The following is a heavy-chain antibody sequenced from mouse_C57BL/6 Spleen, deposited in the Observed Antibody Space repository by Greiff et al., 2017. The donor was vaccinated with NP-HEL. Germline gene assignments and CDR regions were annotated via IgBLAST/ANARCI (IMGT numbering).Heavy chain of an antibody. CDR2: ISSGSSTL. CDR3: ARRTTVVGYYAMDY. J-gene: IGHJ4*01. Sequence: EVQRVESGGGLVKPGGSLKLSCAASGFTFSDYGMHWVRQAPEKGLEWVAYISSGSSTLYYADTVKGRFTIPRDNAKNTLFLQMTSLRSEDTAMYYCARRTTVVGYYAMDYWGQGTSVTVSS. D-gene: IGHD1-1*01. CDR1: GFTFSDYG. V-gene: IGHV5-17*01.